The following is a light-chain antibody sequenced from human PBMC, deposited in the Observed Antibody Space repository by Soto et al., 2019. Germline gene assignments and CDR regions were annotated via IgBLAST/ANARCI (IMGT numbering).Light chain of an antibody. CDR1: QTVTSSY. V-gene: IGKV3-20*01. J-gene: IGKJ4*01. Sequence: EIVLSQSPGTLSLSPGERATLSYRASQTVTSSYLAWYQQQPGQAPRLLIYGAPSRATGIPDRFSGSGSGTDFTLTISRLEPEDFAVYYCQQYDSSPLTFGRGTKVEIK. CDR2: GAP. CDR3: QQYDSSPLT.